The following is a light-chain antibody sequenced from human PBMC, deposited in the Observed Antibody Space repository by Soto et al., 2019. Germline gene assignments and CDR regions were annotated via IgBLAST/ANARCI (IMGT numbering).Light chain of an antibody. J-gene: IGKJ2*01. Sequence: DLQMTQSPSSLSASVGDRVTIACQASQDISNYLNWYQQKPGKAPKLLIYDASSLQTGVPSRFSGSGSGTEFTFSISSLQPEDTATYYCQQYDNRPPTFGQGTKLEIK. CDR2: DAS. V-gene: IGKV1-33*01. CDR3: QQYDNRPPT. CDR1: QDISNY.